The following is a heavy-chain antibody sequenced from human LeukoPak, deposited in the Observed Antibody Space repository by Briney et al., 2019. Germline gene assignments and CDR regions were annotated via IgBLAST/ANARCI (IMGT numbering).Heavy chain of an antibody. Sequence: SETLSLTCTVSGGSISSGSYYWSWIRQPAGKGLEWIGRIYTSGSTNYNPSLKSRVTVSVDTSKNQFSLKLSSVTAADTAVYYCARDSDYDFWSGIFDYWGQGTLVTVSS. CDR2: IYTSGST. CDR1: GGSISSGSYY. J-gene: IGHJ4*02. D-gene: IGHD3-3*01. V-gene: IGHV4-61*02. CDR3: ARDSDYDFWSGIFDY.